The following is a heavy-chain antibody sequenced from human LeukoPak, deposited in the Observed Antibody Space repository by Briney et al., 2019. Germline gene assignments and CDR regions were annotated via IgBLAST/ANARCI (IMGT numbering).Heavy chain of an antibody. V-gene: IGHV3-7*01. CDR2: IKQDGSEK. Sequence: GGSLRLSCAASGFTSSSYWMSWVRQAPGKGLEWVANIKQDGSEKYYVDSVKGRFTISRDNAKNSLYLQMNSLRAEDTAVYYCARDRSHYYGSGSYWNYYYYMDVWGKGTTVTISS. CDR1: GFTSSSYW. J-gene: IGHJ6*03. CDR3: ARDRSHYYGSGSYWNYYYYMDV. D-gene: IGHD3-10*01.